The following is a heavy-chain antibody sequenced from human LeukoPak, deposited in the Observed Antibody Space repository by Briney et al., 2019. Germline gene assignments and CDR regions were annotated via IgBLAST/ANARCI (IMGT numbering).Heavy chain of an antibody. CDR2: IYSGGSP. V-gene: IGHV3-53*01. CDR1: GFIVSANY. J-gene: IGHJ5*02. Sequence: GGSLRLSCAAAGFIVSANYMNWVRQAPGKGLEWVSVIYSGGSPFYADSVKGRFTISRDNSKNTLYLQMNSLRAEDTAVYYCARDGGPSTVENWFDPWGQGTLVTVSS. D-gene: IGHD4-23*01. CDR3: ARDGGPSTVENWFDP.